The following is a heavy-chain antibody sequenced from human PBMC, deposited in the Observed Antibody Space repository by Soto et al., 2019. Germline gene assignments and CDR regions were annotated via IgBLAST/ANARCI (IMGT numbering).Heavy chain of an antibody. CDR2: ISNTGAVT. D-gene: IGHD3-22*01. CDR3: TKDRMIVDPLGFDI. Sequence: PGGSLSLSCAVSGFTFRNYGMSWVRQAPGKGLEWVSSISNTGAVTYYADSVKGRFTISRDNSKNALNLQMNSLRADDTAVYYCTKDRMIVDPLGFDIWGQGTLVTVSS. CDR1: GFTFRNYG. V-gene: IGHV3-23*01. J-gene: IGHJ3*02.